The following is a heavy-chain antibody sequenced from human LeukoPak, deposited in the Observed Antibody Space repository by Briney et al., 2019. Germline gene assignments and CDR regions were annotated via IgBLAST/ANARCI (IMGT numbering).Heavy chain of an antibody. CDR2: ISYDATNK. CDR1: GFTFSSYA. J-gene: IGHJ1*01. V-gene: IGHV3-30*04. Sequence: GGSLRLSCAASGFTFSSYAMHWVRQAPGRGLEWVAIISYDATNKFYADSVKGRFTISRDNSKNTLYLQTNSLGAEDTAVYYCASIAETYLQPKHYFQHWGQGTLVTVSS. CDR3: ASIAETYLQPKHYFQH. D-gene: IGHD2/OR15-2a*01.